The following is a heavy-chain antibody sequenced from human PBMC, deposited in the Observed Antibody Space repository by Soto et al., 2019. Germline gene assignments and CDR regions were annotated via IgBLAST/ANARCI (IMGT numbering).Heavy chain of an antibody. CDR3: PKGALNRSSRSFFAF. J-gene: IGHJ4*01. D-gene: IGHD2-2*01. CDR2: ISGSGGNT. Sequence: PGLSKRVPNAVSWCTCVGHAMSWILQAKRKGLEWVSVISGSGGNTYYPDSVKGRFTISRDNSKNTLYLQMNSLRAEDTAVYFYPKGALNRSSRSFFAFWRHRTPVPVSS. CDR1: WCTCVGHA. V-gene: IGHV3-23*01.